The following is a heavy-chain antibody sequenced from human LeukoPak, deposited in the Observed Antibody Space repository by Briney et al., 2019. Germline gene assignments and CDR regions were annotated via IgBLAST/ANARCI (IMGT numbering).Heavy chain of an antibody. CDR2: IYPGDSDT. CDR3: ARHKQPYYYYGMDV. Sequence: GESLKISWKGSGSLFTSYGIGGVRRMPGKGLEWMGIIYPGDSDTRYSPSCQGQVTISAEKSISTAYLQWSSLKASDTAMYYCARHKQPYYYYGMDVWGKGTTVTVSS. D-gene: IGHD6-13*01. CDR1: GSLFTSYG. V-gene: IGHV5-51*01. J-gene: IGHJ6*04.